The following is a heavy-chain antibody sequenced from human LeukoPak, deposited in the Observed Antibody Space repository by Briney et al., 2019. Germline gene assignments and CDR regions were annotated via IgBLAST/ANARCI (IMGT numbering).Heavy chain of an antibody. CDR2: ITPDSGGT. CDR1: GYTFTDSY. J-gene: IGHJ3*02. CDR3: ARELGINAFDI. V-gene: IGHV1-2*02. D-gene: IGHD7-27*01. Sequence: ASVKVSCKASGYTFTDSYIHWVRQAPGQGLEFLGWITPDSGGTNYAQRFQGRVTMTRDTSISTAYMELISLTSDDTAVYFCARELGINAFDIWGQGTMVTVSS.